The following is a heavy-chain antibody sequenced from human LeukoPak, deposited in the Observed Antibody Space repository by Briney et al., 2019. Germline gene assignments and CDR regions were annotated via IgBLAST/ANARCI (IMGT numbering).Heavy chain of an antibody. D-gene: IGHD6-6*01. CDR3: ARDRWSSSSSEGTLDI. CDR2: IIPIFGTA. Sequence: GASVKVSCKASGGTFSSYAISRVRQAPGQGLEWMGGIIPIFGTANYAQKFQGRVTITTDESTSTAYMELSSLRSEDTAVYYCARDRWSSSSSEGTLDIWGQGTMVTVSS. J-gene: IGHJ3*02. V-gene: IGHV1-69*05. CDR1: GGTFSSYA.